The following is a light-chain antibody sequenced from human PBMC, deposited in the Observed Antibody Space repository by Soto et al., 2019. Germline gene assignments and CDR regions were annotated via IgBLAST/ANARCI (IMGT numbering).Light chain of an antibody. CDR2: GAS. CDR3: QQYGSSPGT. J-gene: IGKJ1*01. V-gene: IGKV3-20*01. Sequence: EIELTQSPGTLSLSPWERATLSCRASQSVSSSYLAWYQQKPGQAPRLLIYGASSRATGIPDRFSGSGSGTDFTLTISRLEPEDFAVYYCQQYGSSPGTFGQGTKVDIK. CDR1: QSVSSSY.